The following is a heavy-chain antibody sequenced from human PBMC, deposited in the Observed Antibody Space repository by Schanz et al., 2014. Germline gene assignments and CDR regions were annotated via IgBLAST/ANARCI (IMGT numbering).Heavy chain of an antibody. J-gene: IGHJ3*02. V-gene: IGHV1-3*04. Sequence: QVQLVQSGAEVKKPGASVKVSCKTSGYTFTDYPINWVRQAPGRRLEWMGWINTASGNTRYSEAFQGRVTMTRDTSATTAYMDLSSLRSDDTAVYYCARDIQYHYDTSGPVGAFDIWGQGTVVTVSS. CDR1: GYTFTDYP. CDR2: INTASGNT. D-gene: IGHD3-22*01. CDR3: ARDIQYHYDTSGPVGAFDI.